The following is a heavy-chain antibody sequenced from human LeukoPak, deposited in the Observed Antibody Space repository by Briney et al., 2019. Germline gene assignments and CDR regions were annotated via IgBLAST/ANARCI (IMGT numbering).Heavy chain of an antibody. CDR3: AKGAYDYIEMGYFDY. V-gene: IGHV3-23*01. J-gene: IGHJ4*02. CDR1: GFSISNSA. CDR2: IIASRGST. D-gene: IGHD5-12*01. Sequence: GGSLRLSCAASGFSISNSAISWVRQAPGKGLEWVSLIIASRGSTFYADSVKGRFTISRDNSKNTLFLQMNSLRDEDTAVYYCAKGAYDYIEMGYFDYWGQGTLVTVSS.